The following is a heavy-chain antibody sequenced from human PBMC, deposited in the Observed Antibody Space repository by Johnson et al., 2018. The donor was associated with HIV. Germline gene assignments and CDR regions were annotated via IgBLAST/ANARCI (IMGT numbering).Heavy chain of an antibody. D-gene: IGHD7-27*01. CDR3: ARGGVTGEDHAFDI. Sequence: VQLVDSGRGLIQPGGSLRLSCAASGFTVSSNYMSWVRQAPGKGLEWVSAIGTAGDTYYPGSVKGRFTISRENAKNSLYLQMNSLRAGDTAVYYCARGGVTGEDHAFDIWGQGTMVTVSS. CDR1: GFTVSSNY. J-gene: IGHJ3*02. CDR2: IGTAGDT. V-gene: IGHV3-13*04.